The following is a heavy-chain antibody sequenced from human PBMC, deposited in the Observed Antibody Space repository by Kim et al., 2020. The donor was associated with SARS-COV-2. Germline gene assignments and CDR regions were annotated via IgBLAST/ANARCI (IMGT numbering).Heavy chain of an antibody. CDR1: GGSISSSSYY. V-gene: IGHV4-39*01. Sequence: SETLSLTCTVSGGSISSSSYYWGWIRQPPGKGLEWIGSIYYSGSTYYNPSLKSRVTISVDTSKNQFSLKLSSVTAADTAVYYCARLGPTWIQLWQKDYWGQGTLVTVSS. J-gene: IGHJ4*02. CDR3: ARLGPTWIQLWQKDY. D-gene: IGHD5-18*01. CDR2: IYYSGST.